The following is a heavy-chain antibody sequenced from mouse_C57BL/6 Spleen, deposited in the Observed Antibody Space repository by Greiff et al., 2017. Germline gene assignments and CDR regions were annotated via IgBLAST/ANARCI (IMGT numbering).Heavy chain of an antibody. J-gene: IGHJ4*01. CDR3: ARIDSSYAMDY. V-gene: IGHV1-77*01. CDR1: GYTFTDYY. D-gene: IGHD1-1*01. Sequence: VQLQQSGAELVKPGASVKISCKASGYTFTDYYINWVKQRPGQGLEWIGKIGPGSGSTYYNEKLKGKATLTVDKPSSTAYMQLSSLTSEDSAVYYCARIDSSYAMDYWGQGTSVTVSS. CDR2: IGPGSGST.